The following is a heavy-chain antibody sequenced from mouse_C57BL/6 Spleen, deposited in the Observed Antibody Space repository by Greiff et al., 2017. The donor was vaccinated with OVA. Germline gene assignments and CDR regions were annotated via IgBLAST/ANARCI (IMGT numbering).Heavy chain of an antibody. D-gene: IGHD2-4*01. CDR3: ARNYDYERYFDV. CDR1: GFTFSDYG. CDR2: ISSGSSTI. Sequence: EVQLVESGGGLVKPGGSLKLSCAASGFTFSDYGMHWVRQAPEKGLEWVAYISSGSSTIYYADTVKGRFTISRDNAKNTLFLQMTSLRYEDTAMYYCARNYDYERYFDVWGTGTTVTVSS. V-gene: IGHV5-17*01. J-gene: IGHJ1*03.